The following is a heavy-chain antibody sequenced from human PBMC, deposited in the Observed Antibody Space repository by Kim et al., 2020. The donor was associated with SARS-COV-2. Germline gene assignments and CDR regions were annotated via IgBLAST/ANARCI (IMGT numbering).Heavy chain of an antibody. CDR2: TYYRSKWYN. V-gene: IGHV6-1*01. CDR3: ARGEGVPAAMPDPYDCSVMDG. CDR1: GDSVSSNSVA. Sequence: SQTLSLTCAISGDSVSSNSVAWNGIRHSPSRGLEWLGRTYYRSKWYNDYAVSVKSRITINPDTSKNQFSLQLKSVPHEDTAVYYCARGEGVPAAMPDPYDCSVMDGWGAGTTCTVSS. J-gene: IGHJ6*04. D-gene: IGHD2-2*01.